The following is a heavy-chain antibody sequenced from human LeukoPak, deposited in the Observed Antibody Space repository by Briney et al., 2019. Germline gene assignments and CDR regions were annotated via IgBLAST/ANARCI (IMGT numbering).Heavy chain of an antibody. CDR1: GFSFIRYW. D-gene: IGHD2-8*01. J-gene: IGHJ4*02. Sequence: PGRSLRLSCVGSGFSFIRYWMAWVRQAPGKGLEWVASINQDVSRIHYVDSVKGRFTISRDNAKNSLFLQMNSLRVEDMAVYFCARLKDDVTKFDYWGQGTLVTVSS. CDR2: INQDVSRI. V-gene: IGHV3-7*01. CDR3: ARLKDDVTKFDY.